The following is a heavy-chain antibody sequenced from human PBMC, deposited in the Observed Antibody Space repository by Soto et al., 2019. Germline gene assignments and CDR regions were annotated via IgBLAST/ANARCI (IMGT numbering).Heavy chain of an antibody. CDR2: INHSGST. CDR1: GGSFSGYY. Sequence: QVQLQQWGAGLLKPSETLSLTCAVYGGSFSGYYWSWIRQPPGKGLEWLGEINHSGSTNYNPSLKSRVTISVNPSKNQFTLKLSSVTAADTAVYYCARGRRVRGVIRTNWFDPWGQGTLVTVSS. CDR3: ARGRRVRGVIRTNWFDP. V-gene: IGHV4-34*01. J-gene: IGHJ5*02. D-gene: IGHD3-10*01.